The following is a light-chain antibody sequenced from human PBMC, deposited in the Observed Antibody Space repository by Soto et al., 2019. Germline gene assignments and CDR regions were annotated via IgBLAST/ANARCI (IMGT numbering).Light chain of an antibody. V-gene: IGLV2-14*01. CDR1: SSDVGGYNL. Sequence: QSALTQPRSVSGSPGQSVTISCTGTSSDVGGYNLVSWYRQHPGKAPQFMIYEVSNRPSGVSNRFSGSKSGNTASLTISGLQPEDEADYYCTSYTSSSTLFGGGTQLTVL. CDR2: EVS. J-gene: IGLJ2*01. CDR3: TSYTSSSTL.